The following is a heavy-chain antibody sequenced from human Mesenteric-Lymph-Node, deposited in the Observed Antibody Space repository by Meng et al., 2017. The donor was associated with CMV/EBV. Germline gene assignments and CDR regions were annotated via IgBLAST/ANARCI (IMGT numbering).Heavy chain of an antibody. D-gene: IGHD3-3*01. J-gene: IGHJ3*02. CDR2: IIPIFGTA. V-gene: IGHV1-69*05. CDR1: GGTFSSYA. Sequence: SVKVSCKASGGTFSSYAISWVRQAPGQGLEWMGGIIPIFGTANYAQKFQGRVTITTDESTSTAYMELSSLRSEDTAVYYCARWRASEGVLDDAFDIWGQGTMVTVSS. CDR3: ARWRASEGVLDDAFDI.